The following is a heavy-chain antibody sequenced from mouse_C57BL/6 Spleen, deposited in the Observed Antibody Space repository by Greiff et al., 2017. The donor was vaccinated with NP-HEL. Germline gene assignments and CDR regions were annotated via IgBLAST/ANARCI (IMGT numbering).Heavy chain of an antibody. D-gene: IGHD1-1*01. CDR2: INPSSGYT. CDR3: AREETTVVRDFDY. J-gene: IGHJ2*01. V-gene: IGHV1-4*01. CDR1: GYTFTSYT. Sequence: VKVVESGAELARPGASVKMSCKASGYTFTSYTMHWVKQRPGQGLEWIGYINPSSGYTKYNQKFKDKATLTADKSSSTAYMQLSSLTSEDSAVYYCAREETTVVRDFDYWGQGTTLTVSS.